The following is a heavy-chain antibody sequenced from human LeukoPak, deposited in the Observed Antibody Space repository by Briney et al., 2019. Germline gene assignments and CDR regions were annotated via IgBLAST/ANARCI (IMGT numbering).Heavy chain of an antibody. CDR3: ARVVIAAAGTTPFDY. CDR2: INHSGST. V-gene: IGHV4-34*01. J-gene: IGHJ4*02. CDR1: GGSISSYY. Sequence: SETLSLTCTVSGGSISSYYWSWIRQPPGKGLEWIGEINHSGSTNYNPSLKSRVTISVDTSKNQFSLKLSSVTAADTAVYYCARVVIAAAGTTPFDYWGQGTLVTVSS. D-gene: IGHD6-13*01.